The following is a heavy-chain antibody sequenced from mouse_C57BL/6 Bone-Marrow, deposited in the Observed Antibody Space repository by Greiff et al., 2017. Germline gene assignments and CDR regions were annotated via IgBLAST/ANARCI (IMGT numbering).Heavy chain of an antibody. J-gene: IGHJ1*03. V-gene: IGHV1-81*01. Sequence: VQLQQSGAELARPGASVKLSCKASGYTFTSYGISWVKQRTGQGLEWIGEIYPRSGNTYYNEKFKGKATLTADKSSSTAYMELRSLTSEDSAVYFCARTRGYYVWYFDVWGTGTTVTVSS. CDR1: GYTFTSYG. CDR3: ARTRGYYVWYFDV. D-gene: IGHD2-3*01. CDR2: IYPRSGNT.